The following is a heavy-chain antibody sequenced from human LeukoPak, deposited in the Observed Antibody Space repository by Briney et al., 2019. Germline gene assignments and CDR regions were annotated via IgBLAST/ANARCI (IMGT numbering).Heavy chain of an antibody. Sequence: PSETLSLTCTVSGGSISSSSYYWGWIRQPPGKGLEWIGSIYYSGSTYYNPSLKSRVTISVDTSKNQFSLKLSSVTAADTAVYYCARDLRYSSGWPGGYWGQGTLVTVSS. CDR1: GGSISSSSYY. D-gene: IGHD6-19*01. J-gene: IGHJ4*02. CDR2: IYYSGST. V-gene: IGHV4-39*02. CDR3: ARDLRYSSGWPGGY.